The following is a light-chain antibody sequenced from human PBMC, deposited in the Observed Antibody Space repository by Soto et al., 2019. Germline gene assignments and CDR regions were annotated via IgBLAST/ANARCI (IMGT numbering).Light chain of an antibody. CDR1: QSVGSN. Sequence: IVMSQSPANLSASPGERATLSCRASQSVGSNLAWYQQTPGQAPRLLIYDASSRAAGIPARFSGSGSATEFTLTISSLQSEDFAFYYCQQYSDWPLYTFGQGTKVDIK. J-gene: IGKJ2*01. CDR2: DAS. CDR3: QQYSDWPLYT. V-gene: IGKV3-15*01.